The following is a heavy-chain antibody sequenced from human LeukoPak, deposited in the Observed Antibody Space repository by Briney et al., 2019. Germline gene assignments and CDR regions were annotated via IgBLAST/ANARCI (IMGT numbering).Heavy chain of an antibody. CDR2: INPNSGGT. Sequence: ASVKDSCKASGYTFTGYYMHWVRQAPGQGLEWMGWINPNSGGTNYAQKFQGRVTMTRDTSISTAYMELSRLRSDDTAVYYCARDINSVVASNYWGQGTLVTVSS. V-gene: IGHV1-2*02. J-gene: IGHJ4*02. CDR3: ARDINSVVASNY. CDR1: GYTFTGYY. D-gene: IGHD5-12*01.